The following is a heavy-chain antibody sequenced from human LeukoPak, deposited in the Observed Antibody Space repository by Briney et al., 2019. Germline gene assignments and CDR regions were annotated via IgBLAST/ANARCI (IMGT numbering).Heavy chain of an antibody. Sequence: PSETLSLTCAVSGVSISTSNWWSWIRQSPGKGLEWIGEIYHSGYTNHNPSLKSRVTMSVDKSKNQFSLKLSSVTAADTAVYYCATKEVLAFHIWGQGTMVTVSS. CDR1: GVSISTSNW. V-gene: IGHV4-4*02. CDR3: ATKEVLAFHI. CDR2: IYHSGYT. J-gene: IGHJ3*02.